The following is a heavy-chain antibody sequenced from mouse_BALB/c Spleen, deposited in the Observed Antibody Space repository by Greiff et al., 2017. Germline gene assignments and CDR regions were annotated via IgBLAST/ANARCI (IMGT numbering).Heavy chain of an antibody. CDR3: AREKDYGNYGGIDY. V-gene: IGHV1-14*01. J-gene: IGHJ3*01. D-gene: IGHD2-1*01. Sequence: EVHLVESGPELVKPGASVKMSCKASGYTFTSYVMHWVKQKPGQGLEWIGYINPYNDGTNYNEKFKGKATLTSDKSSSTAYMELSSLTSEDSAVYYCAREKDYGNYGGIDYWGQGTLVTVSA. CDR2: INPYNDGT. CDR1: GYTFTSYV.